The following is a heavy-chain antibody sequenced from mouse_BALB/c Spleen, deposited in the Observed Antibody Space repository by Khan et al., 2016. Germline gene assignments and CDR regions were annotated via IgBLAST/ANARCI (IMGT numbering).Heavy chain of an antibody. CDR1: GFNIKDYY. V-gene: IGHV14-1*02. CDR2: IDPENGNT. J-gene: IGHJ3*01. D-gene: IGHD2-3*01. CDR3: ALDGSWFAY. Sequence: VQLQQSGAELVRPGALVKLSCKASGFNIKDYYMHWVKQRPEQGLEWIGWIDPENGNTIYDPKFQGKASITADTSSNTAYLQFSSLTSEDTAVYYCALDGSWFAYWGQGTLVTVSA.